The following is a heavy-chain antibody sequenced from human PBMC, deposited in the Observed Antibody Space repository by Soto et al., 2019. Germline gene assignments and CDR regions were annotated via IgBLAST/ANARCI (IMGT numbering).Heavy chain of an antibody. CDR3: ASAPSILTGYSGPFDY. D-gene: IGHD3-9*01. V-gene: IGHV4-4*08. Sequence: SETLSLACTVAGGSISGSYGSWIRQPPGKGLEWIGCIYNSGSTYYNTSLKSRVTISVDTTKNQFSLKLSSVTAAATAVYYCASAPSILTGYSGPFDYWGQGTLVTVSS. CDR1: GGSISGSY. J-gene: IGHJ4*02. CDR2: IYNSGST.